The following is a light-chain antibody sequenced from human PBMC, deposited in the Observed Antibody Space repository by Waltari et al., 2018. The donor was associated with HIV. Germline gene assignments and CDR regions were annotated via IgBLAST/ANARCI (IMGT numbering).Light chain of an antibody. CDR3: ASYTSSSTLWL. J-gene: IGLJ3*02. V-gene: IGLV2-14*01. CDR1: STDIGGFNY. Sequence: QSALTQPASVSGSPGQSITISCTGASTDIGGFNYVSWYQQHPGKAPKNMIFGVYNRPSGVSDRFSGSKSGNTASLTISGLQAEDEADYYCASYTSSSTLWLFGGGTKLTVL. CDR2: GVY.